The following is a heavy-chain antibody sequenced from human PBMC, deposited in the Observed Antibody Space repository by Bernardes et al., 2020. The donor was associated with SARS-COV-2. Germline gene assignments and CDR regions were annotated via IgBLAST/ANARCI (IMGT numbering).Heavy chain of an antibody. Sequence: ASVKVSCTTSGYIFTNFEINWVRQATGQGLEWMGWMNPNSGNTEFAQKFQGRVTMTRNTSISTAYMELSSLRSDDTAVYYCARGDLSSEALDIWGQGTMVTVSS. CDR3: ARGDLSSEALDI. J-gene: IGHJ3*02. CDR1: GYIFTNFE. CDR2: MNPNSGNT. V-gene: IGHV1-8*01.